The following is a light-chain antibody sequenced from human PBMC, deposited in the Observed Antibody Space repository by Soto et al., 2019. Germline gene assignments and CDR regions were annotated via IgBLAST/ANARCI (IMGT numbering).Light chain of an antibody. CDR1: SSDVGGYNC. CDR2: DVS. Sequence: QSALTQPASVSGSPGQSITISCTGTSSDVGGYNCVSWYQQHPGKAPKLMIYDVSNRPSGVSIRFSGSKSGNTASLTISGLQAEDEADYYCSSYTSSSILVFGGGTKLTVL. CDR3: SSYTSSSILV. J-gene: IGLJ2*01. V-gene: IGLV2-14*03.